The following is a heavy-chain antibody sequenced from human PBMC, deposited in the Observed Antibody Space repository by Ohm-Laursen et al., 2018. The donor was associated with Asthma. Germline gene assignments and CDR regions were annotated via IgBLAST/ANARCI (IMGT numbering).Heavy chain of an antibody. CDR2: GGSYYDGGLK. CDR1: GFTFRTYA. J-gene: IGHJ4*02. V-gene: IGHV3-30-3*01. D-gene: IGHD3-3*01. Sequence: SLRLSCSASGFTFRTYAMHWVRQAPGKGLEWVAVGGSYYDGGLKYYADSVNGRFTVSRDDSKNTLYLQMNSLRPDDTAVYYCARDVMEWYLPAFDFWGQGTLVTVSS. CDR3: ARDVMEWYLPAFDF.